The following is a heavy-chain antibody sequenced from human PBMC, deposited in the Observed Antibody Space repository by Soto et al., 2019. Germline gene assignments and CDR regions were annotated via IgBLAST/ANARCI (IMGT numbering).Heavy chain of an antibody. CDR1: GYTFTSYY. V-gene: IGHV1-46*01. J-gene: IGHJ5*02. CDR2: INPSGGST. Sequence: GVSVKVSCKASGYTFTSYYMHWVRQAPGQGLEWMGIINPSGGSTSYAQKFQGRVTMTRDTSTSTVYMELSSLRSEDTAVYYCARAITTGTTRSIWFDPWGQGTLVTVSS. CDR3: ARAITTGTTRSIWFDP. D-gene: IGHD1-1*01.